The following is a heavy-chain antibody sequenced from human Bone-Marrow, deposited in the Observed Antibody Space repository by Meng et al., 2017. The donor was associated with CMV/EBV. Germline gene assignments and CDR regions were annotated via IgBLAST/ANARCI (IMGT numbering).Heavy chain of an antibody. CDR2: INSDGSST. CDR3: ARDLRFLTRSVGMAV. D-gene: IGHD3-3*01. Sequence: GESLKISCAASGFTFSSYWMHWVRQAPGKGLVWVSRINSDGSSTSYADSVKGRFTISRDNAKNTLYLQMNSLRAEDTAVYYCARDLRFLTRSVGMAVWGQGTTVTVSS. J-gene: IGHJ6*02. CDR1: GFTFSSYW. V-gene: IGHV3-74*01.